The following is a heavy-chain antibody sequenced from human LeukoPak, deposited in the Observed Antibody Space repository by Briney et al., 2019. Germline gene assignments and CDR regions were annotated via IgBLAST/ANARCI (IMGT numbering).Heavy chain of an antibody. Sequence: GASVKVSCKASGGTFSSYAISRVRQAPGQGLEWMGGIIPIFGTANYAQKFQGRVTITADESTSTAYMELSSLRSEDTAVYYCAREVGGTGRFVDYWGQGTLVTVSS. CDR3: AREVGGTGRFVDY. D-gene: IGHD4-23*01. V-gene: IGHV1-69*13. CDR2: IIPIFGTA. CDR1: GGTFSSYA. J-gene: IGHJ4*02.